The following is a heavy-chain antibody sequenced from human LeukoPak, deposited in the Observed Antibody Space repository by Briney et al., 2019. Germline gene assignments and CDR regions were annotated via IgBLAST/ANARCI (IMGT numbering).Heavy chain of an antibody. V-gene: IGHV6-1*01. D-gene: IGHD2-2*01. J-gene: IGHJ3*02. CDR3: ARDYGPYCSSTSCPLGDAFDI. Sequence: SQTLSLTCAISGDSVSSNSAAWNWIRQSPSRGLEWLRRTYYRSKWYNDYAVSVKSRITINPDTSKNQFSLQLNSVTPEDTAVYYCARDYGPYCSSTSCPLGDAFDIWGQGTMVTVSS. CDR1: GDSVSSNSAA. CDR2: TYYRSKWYN.